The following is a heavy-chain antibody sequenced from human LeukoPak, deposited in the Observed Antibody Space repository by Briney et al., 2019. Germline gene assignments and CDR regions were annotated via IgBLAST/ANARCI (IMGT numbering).Heavy chain of an antibody. CDR1: GFTFSSFA. Sequence: GGSLRLSCSASGFTFSSFAMHWVRQAPGKGLEYVAAISRNGGSTYYADSVKGRFTISRDNSKSTLYFQMSSLRADDTTVYLCVKDLRSDFMGVLSRYLSYWGQGTLVTVSS. CDR3: VKDLRSDFMGVLSRYLSY. CDR2: ISRNGGST. D-gene: IGHD2/OR15-2a*01. V-gene: IGHV3-64*05. J-gene: IGHJ4*02.